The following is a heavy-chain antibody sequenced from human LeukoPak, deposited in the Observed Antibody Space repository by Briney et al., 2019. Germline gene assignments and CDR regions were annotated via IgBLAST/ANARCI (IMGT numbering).Heavy chain of an antibody. D-gene: IGHD1-26*01. V-gene: IGHV1-2*02. CDR1: GYTVTSYY. J-gene: IGHJ4*02. CDR2: INPNSGGT. CDR3: ARSAPKIDTPWELLGY. Sequence: ASVKVSCKASGYTVTSYYMHWGRQAPGQGGEWMGWINPNSGGTNYAQKFQGRVTMTRDTSISTAYMELSRLRSDDTAVYYCARSAPKIDTPWELLGYWGQGTLVTVSS.